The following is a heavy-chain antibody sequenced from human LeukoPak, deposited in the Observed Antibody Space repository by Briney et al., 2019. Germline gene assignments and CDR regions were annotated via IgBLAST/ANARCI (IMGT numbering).Heavy chain of an antibody. CDR1: GFTFSSFA. CDR3: ARDHYHYGSGSYNRGMDV. J-gene: IGHJ6*02. CDR2: ISYDGSNK. D-gene: IGHD3-10*01. Sequence: GGSLRLSCAASGFTFSSFAMHWVRQAPGKGLEWVAVISYDGSNKYYADSVKGRFTISRDNSKNTLYLQMNSLRDEDTAVYYCARDHYHYGSGSYNRGMDVWGQGTTVTVSS. V-gene: IGHV3-30-3*01.